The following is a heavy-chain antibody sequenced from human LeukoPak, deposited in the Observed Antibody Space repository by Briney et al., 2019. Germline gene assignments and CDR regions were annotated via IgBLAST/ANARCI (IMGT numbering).Heavy chain of an antibody. V-gene: IGHV3-66*01. J-gene: IGHJ6*02. CDR1: GFTVSSNY. CDR2: IYRVGST. Sequence: GGSLRLSCAASGFTVSSNYMSWVRQAPGKGLEWVSLIYRVGSTFYADSVEGRFTSSRDTSKNTLYLQMNSLRVEDTAIYYCARDGGNNSWYGMDVWGQGTTVTVSS. CDR3: ARDGGNNSWYGMDV. D-gene: IGHD4-23*01.